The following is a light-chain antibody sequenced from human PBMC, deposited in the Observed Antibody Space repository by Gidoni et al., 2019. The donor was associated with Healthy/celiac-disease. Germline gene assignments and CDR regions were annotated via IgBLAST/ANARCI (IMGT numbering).Light chain of an antibody. CDR1: QSLVYSDGNTY. CDR2: KVY. Sequence: VVTTQSPLSLPVTLGQPASISCRSSQSLVYSDGNTYMNWYPQRQGQSPRRLIYKVYNRDFGVPDRFSGSGSGTDFTLKISRVGAEDVGVYNCKQGTHGNPGLTFGGGTKVEIK. CDR3: KQGTHGNPGLT. V-gene: IGKV2-30*01. J-gene: IGKJ4*01.